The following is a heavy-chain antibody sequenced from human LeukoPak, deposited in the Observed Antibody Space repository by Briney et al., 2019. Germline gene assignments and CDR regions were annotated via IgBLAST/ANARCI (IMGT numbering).Heavy chain of an antibody. Sequence: GGSLRLSCAASGFTFRSYGMNWVRQAPGKGLEWISYISSSSSTIFYADSVRGRFTISRDNAKNSLYLQVNGLRAEDTAVYYCARDQLYSATGSFDYWGQGTLVTVS. J-gene: IGHJ4*02. D-gene: IGHD3-9*01. CDR3: ARDQLYSATGSFDY. V-gene: IGHV3-48*04. CDR1: GFTFRSYG. CDR2: ISSSSSTI.